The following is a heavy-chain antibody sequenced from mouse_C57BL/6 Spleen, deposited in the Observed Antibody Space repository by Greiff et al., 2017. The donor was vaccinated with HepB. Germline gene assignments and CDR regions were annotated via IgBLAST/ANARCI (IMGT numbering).Heavy chain of an antibody. CDR1: GYSITSGYY. V-gene: IGHV3-6*01. J-gene: IGHJ3*01. Sequence: VQLKESGPGLVKPSQSLSLTCSVTGYSITSGYYWNWIRQFPGNKLEWMGYISYDGSNNYNPSLKNQSSITLDTSKNSSFLKLNSVTTADTATYVCAREGGAGGAWFAYWGQGTLVTVSA. CDR2: ISYDGSN. CDR3: AREGGAGGAWFAY.